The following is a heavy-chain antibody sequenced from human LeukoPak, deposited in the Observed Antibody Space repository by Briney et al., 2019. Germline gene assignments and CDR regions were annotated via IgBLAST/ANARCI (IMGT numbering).Heavy chain of an antibody. Sequence: AGGSLRLSCAASGFSVTSNYMSWVRRAPGKGLEWVSYISSSSSYTNYADSVKGRFTISRDNAKNSLYLQMNSLRAEDTAVYYCAREIYYYDSSGYYLGGGFDYWGQGTLVTVSS. J-gene: IGHJ4*02. CDR1: GFSVTSNY. V-gene: IGHV3-11*05. D-gene: IGHD3-22*01. CDR2: ISSSSSYT. CDR3: AREIYYYDSSGYYLGGGFDY.